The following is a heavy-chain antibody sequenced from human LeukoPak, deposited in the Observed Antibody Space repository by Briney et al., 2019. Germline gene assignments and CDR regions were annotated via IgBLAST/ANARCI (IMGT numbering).Heavy chain of an antibody. J-gene: IGHJ5*02. CDR2: INPNSGGT. D-gene: IGHD3-3*01. V-gene: IGHV1-2*02. Sequence: APVKVSCKASGYTFTGYYMHWVRQAPGQGLEWMGWINPNSGGTNYAQKFQGRVTMTRDTSISTAYMELSRLRSDDTAVYYCARPRFLEWLSWFDPWGQGTLVTVSS. CDR1: GYTFTGYY. CDR3: ARPRFLEWLSWFDP.